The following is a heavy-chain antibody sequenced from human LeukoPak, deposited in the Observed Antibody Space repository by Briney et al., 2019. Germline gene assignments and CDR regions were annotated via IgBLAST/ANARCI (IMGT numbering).Heavy chain of an antibody. V-gene: IGHV3-74*01. CDR2: INSDGSST. J-gene: IGHJ4*02. CDR3: ARGQLRCPDY. D-gene: IGHD4-17*01. Sequence: GGSLRLSCAASGFTFSSYWMHWVRQAPGKGLVWVSRINSDGSSTSYADSVKGRFTVSRDNAKNTLFLQMSSLRAEDTAVYYCARGQLRCPDYWGQGTLVTVSS. CDR1: GFTFSSYW.